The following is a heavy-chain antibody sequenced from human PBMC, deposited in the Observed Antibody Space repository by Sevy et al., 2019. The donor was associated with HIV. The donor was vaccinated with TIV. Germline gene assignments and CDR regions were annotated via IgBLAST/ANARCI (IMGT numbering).Heavy chain of an antibody. Sequence: ASVKVSCKASGYTFTGYYMHWVRQAPGEGLEWMGGINPNSGGTNYAQKFQGRVTMTRDTSISTAYMELSRQRSDDTAVYYCARERVYCSGGSCKPGGWFDPWGQGTLVTVSS. CDR2: INPNSGGT. CDR1: GYTFTGYY. CDR3: ARERVYCSGGSCKPGGWFDP. D-gene: IGHD2-15*01. V-gene: IGHV1-2*02. J-gene: IGHJ5*02.